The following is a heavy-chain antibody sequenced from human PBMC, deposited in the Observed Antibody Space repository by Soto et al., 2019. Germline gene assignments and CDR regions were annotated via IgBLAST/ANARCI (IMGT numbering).Heavy chain of an antibody. CDR1: GGTFSSYA. Sequence: ASVKGSCKASGGTFSSYAISRVRQAPGQGLEWMGGIIPIFGTANYAQKFQGRVTITADKSTSTAYMELSSLRSEDTAVYYCARPRVFGVVTEAFDIWGQGTMVTVSS. CDR2: IIPIFGTA. J-gene: IGHJ3*02. D-gene: IGHD3-3*01. V-gene: IGHV1-69*06. CDR3: ARPRVFGVVTEAFDI.